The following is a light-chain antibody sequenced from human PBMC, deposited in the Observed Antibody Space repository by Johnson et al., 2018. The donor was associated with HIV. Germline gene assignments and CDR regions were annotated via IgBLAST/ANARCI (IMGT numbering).Light chain of an antibody. CDR3: GTWDSSLRENV. Sequence: QSVLTQPPSVSAAPGQKVTISCSGSNSNIGNNYVSWYRQLPGTAPKLLIYENNKRPSGIPDRFSGSKSGTSATLGITGLQPGDEADYYCGTWDSSLRENVFGTGTKVTVL. CDR1: NSNIGNNY. V-gene: IGLV1-51*02. CDR2: ENN. J-gene: IGLJ1*01.